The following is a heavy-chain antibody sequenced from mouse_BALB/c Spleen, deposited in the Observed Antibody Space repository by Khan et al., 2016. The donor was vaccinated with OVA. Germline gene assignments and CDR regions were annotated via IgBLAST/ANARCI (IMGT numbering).Heavy chain of an antibody. D-gene: IGHD3-3*01. CDR1: GYTFTSSW. CDR3: ARCTYPARACRDMEY. V-gene: IGHV1S41*01. J-gene: IGHJ4*01. CDR2: IAPGSGSS. Sequence: DLVKPGASVKLSCTASGYTFTSSWINWIKQRPEQGLEWIGSIAPGSGSSYYNAMFKGKATMTLDTSSNTSYLQLSSLSSEDSAVYFFARCTYPARACRDMEYWGEGTTVTVSS.